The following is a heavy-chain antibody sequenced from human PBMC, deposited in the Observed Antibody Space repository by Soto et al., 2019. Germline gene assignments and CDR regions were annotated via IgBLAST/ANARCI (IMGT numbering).Heavy chain of an antibody. CDR2: IYPGDSDT. Sequence: GESLKISCKGSGYSFTSYWIGWVRQMPGKGLEWMGIIYPGDSDTRYSPSFQGQVTISADKSISTAYLQWSSLKASDTAMYYCARQEGGPYYYYYGMDVWGQGTTVTVSS. V-gene: IGHV5-51*01. D-gene: IGHD3-16*01. CDR3: ARQEGGPYYYYYGMDV. CDR1: GYSFTSYW. J-gene: IGHJ6*02.